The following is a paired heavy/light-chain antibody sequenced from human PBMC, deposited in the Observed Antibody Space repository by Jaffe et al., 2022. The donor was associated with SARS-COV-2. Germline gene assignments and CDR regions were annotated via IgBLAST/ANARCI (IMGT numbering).Light chain of an antibody. CDR3: QQSYNTPLT. Sequence: DIQMTQSPSSLSASVGDRVTITCRASQSISSNLNWSQQKPGEAPRLLIYGASNLQSGVPSRFSGSGSGTDFTLTINSLQPEDFATYYCQQSYNTPLTFGGGTKVEIK. CDR1: QSISSN. V-gene: IGKV1-39*01. CDR2: GAS. J-gene: IGKJ4*01.
Heavy chain of an antibody. D-gene: IGHD2-2*01. J-gene: IGHJ5*02. Sequence: QVQLLQSGSEVKEPGASVKVSCQTSGYIFTNYAMHWVRQAPGQRPEWMGWINAGNGNTKYSQKLQGRITIIRDTSASTVYMELSSLRSEDTAVYYCARDGAGVPAAVWGWFDPWGQGTLVIVSS. V-gene: IGHV1-3*01. CDR1: GYIFTNYA. CDR3: ARDGAGVPAAVWGWFDP. CDR2: INAGNGNT.